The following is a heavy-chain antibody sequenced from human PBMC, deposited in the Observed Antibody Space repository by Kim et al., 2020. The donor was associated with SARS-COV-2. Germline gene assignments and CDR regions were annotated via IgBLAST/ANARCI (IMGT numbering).Heavy chain of an antibody. CDR2: ISYDGSNK. J-gene: IGHJ6*02. Sequence: GGSLRLSCAASGFTFSSYGMHWVRQAPGKGLEWVAVISYDGSNKYYADSVKGRFTISRDNSKNTLYLQMNSLRAEDTAVYYCAKGGGSYYAEDYYYGMDVWGQGTTVTVSS. CDR3: AKGGGSYYAEDYYYGMDV. D-gene: IGHD1-26*01. CDR1: GFTFSSYG. V-gene: IGHV3-30*18.